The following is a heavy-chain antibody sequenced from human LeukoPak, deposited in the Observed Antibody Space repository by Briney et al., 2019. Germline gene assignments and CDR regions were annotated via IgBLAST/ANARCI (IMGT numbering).Heavy chain of an antibody. D-gene: IGHD6-13*01. CDR3: ANAGRDSSSIISCGMDV. Sequence: GGSLRLSCAASGFTFSSYAMSWVRQAPGKGLEWVSAISGSGGSTYYADSVKGRFTISRDNSKNTLYLQMNSLRVEDTAVYYCANAGRDSSSIISCGMDVWGQGTTVTISS. CDR1: GFTFSSYA. V-gene: IGHV3-23*01. CDR2: ISGSGGST. J-gene: IGHJ6*02.